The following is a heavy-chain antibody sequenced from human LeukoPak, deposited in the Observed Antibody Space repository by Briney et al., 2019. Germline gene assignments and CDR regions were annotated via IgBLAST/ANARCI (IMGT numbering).Heavy chain of an antibody. CDR2: ISAYNGNT. V-gene: IGHV1-18*01. CDR3: ARDRIQLWTQYYYGMDV. Sequence: GASVKVSCKASGYTFTSYGISWVRQAPGQGLEWMGWISAYNGNTNYAQKLQGRVTMTTDTSTSTAYMELRSLRSDDTAVYYCARDRIQLWTQYYYGMDVWGQGTTVTVSS. J-gene: IGHJ6*02. D-gene: IGHD5-18*01. CDR1: GYTFTSYG.